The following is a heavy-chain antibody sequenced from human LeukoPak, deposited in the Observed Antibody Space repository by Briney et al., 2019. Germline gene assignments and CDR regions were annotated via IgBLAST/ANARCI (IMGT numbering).Heavy chain of an antibody. D-gene: IGHD3-10*01. Sequence: GGSLRLSCAASGFTFSSYSMNWARQAPGKGLEWVSSISSSSSYIYYADSVKGRFTISRDNAKNSLYLQMNSLRAEDTAVYYCARNPKASGRHPLDYWGQGTLVTVSS. CDR2: ISSSSSYI. CDR1: GFTFSSYS. CDR3: ARNPKASGRHPLDY. V-gene: IGHV3-21*01. J-gene: IGHJ4*02.